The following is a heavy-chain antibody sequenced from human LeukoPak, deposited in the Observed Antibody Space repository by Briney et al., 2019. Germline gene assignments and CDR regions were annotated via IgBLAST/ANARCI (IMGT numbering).Heavy chain of an antibody. CDR2: IYSGGST. Sequence: TGGSLRLSCAASGFTVSSNYMSWVRQAPGKGLEWVSVIYSGGSTYYADSVKGRFTISRHNSKNTLYLQMNSLRAEDTAVYYCATSYGESDFDYWGQGTLVTVSS. D-gene: IGHD4-17*01. J-gene: IGHJ4*02. CDR3: ATSYGESDFDY. CDR1: GFTVSSNY. V-gene: IGHV3-53*04.